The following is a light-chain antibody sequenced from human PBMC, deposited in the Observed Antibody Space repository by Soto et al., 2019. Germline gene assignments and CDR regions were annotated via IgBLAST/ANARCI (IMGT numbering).Light chain of an antibody. Sequence: DIQMTQSPSTLSASVGDRVTITCRASQSISGWLAWYQQRPGKAPNLLIFDVSSLESGVPSRFSGSGYGTEFTLTSSSLQPDDFATYYCQHYDSYPITFGQGTRLEIK. CDR2: DVS. V-gene: IGKV1-5*01. CDR1: QSISGW. J-gene: IGKJ5*01. CDR3: QHYDSYPIT.